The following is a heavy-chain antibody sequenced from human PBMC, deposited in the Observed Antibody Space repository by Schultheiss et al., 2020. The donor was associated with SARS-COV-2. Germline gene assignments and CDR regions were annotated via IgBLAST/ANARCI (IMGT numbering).Heavy chain of an antibody. Sequence: GGSLRLSCAVSGFTFNSYGMHWVRQAPGKGLEYVSAISSNGGSTYYANSVKGRFTISRDNSKNTLYLQMGSLRAEDMAVYYCARDQGLPHYGMDVWGQGTTVTVSS. CDR3: ARDQGLPHYGMDV. CDR2: ISSNGGST. V-gene: IGHV3-64*01. CDR1: GFTFNSYG. J-gene: IGHJ6*02.